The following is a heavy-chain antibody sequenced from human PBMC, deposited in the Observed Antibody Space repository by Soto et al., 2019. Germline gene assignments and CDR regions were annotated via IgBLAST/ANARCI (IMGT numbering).Heavy chain of an antibody. CDR3: ARDVGSGVDP. V-gene: IGHV1-69*08. CDR1: GGTFSSYT. CDR2: FVPILGLA. J-gene: IGHJ5*02. Sequence: QVQLVQSGAEVKKPGSSVKVSCKASGGTFSSYTISWVRQAPGQGLEWMGRFVPILGLADYAQKFQGRVTLTADKSTSTAYMELSSLRSDDTAVYYCARDVGSGVDPWGQGTLVTVSS. D-gene: IGHD3-10*01.